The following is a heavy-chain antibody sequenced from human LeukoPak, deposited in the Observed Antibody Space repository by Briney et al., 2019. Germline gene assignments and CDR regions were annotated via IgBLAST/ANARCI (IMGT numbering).Heavy chain of an antibody. V-gene: IGHV1-8*01. CDR1: GYTFTSYD. CDR3: ARGGYDILTGSLPL. J-gene: IGHJ4*02. CDR2: MNSNSGNT. Sequence: ASVTVSCTASGYTFTSYDISWVRQATGQGLEWMGWMNSNSGNTGSARKFQGRVTMTRNTSISTAYMELSSLRSEDTAVYYCARGGYDILTGSLPLWGQGTLVTVSS. D-gene: IGHD3-9*01.